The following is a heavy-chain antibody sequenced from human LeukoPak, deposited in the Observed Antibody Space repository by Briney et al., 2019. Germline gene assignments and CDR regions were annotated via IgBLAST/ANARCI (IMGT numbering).Heavy chain of an antibody. CDR1: GYTFTSYG. CDR2: ISAYNGNT. J-gene: IGHJ5*02. V-gene: IGHV1-18*01. Sequence: ASVKVSCKATGYTFTSYGICWVRQAPGHKLEWMGWISAYNGNTNYAQKLQGRVTMTTDTSTSTAYMELRSLRSDDTAVYYCARVGWGSWFDPWGQGTLVTVSS. CDR3: ARVGWGSWFDP. D-gene: IGHD6-19*01.